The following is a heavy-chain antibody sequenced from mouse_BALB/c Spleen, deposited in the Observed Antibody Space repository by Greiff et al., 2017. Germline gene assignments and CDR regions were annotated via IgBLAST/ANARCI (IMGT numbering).Heavy chain of an antibody. Sequence: QVQLQQSDAALVTPWASVNISCKASGYTFTDHAIHWVKQKPEQGLEWIGYISPGNGDIKYNEKFTGKATLTADKSSSTVYMQLNSLTSEDSAVYFCKRCDYDDEFAYWGQGTLVTVSA. CDR3: KRCDYDDEFAY. CDR1: GYTFTDHA. V-gene: IGHV1S53*02. CDR2: ISPGNGDI. J-gene: IGHJ3*01. D-gene: IGHD2-4*01.